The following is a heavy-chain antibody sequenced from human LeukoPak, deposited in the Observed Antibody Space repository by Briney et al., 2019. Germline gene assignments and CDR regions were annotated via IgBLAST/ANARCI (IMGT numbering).Heavy chain of an antibody. CDR1: GFTFSSYA. V-gene: IGHV3-23*01. D-gene: IGHD2-15*01. J-gene: IGHJ4*02. CDR3: AYCSGGSCYSAPGFDY. CDR2: ISGSGGST. Sequence: PGGSLRLSCAASGFTFSSYAMSWVRQAPGKGLEWVSAISGSGGSTYYADSVKGRFTISRDNSKNTLYLQMNSLRAEDTAVYYCAYCSGGSCYSAPGFDYWGQGTLVTVSS.